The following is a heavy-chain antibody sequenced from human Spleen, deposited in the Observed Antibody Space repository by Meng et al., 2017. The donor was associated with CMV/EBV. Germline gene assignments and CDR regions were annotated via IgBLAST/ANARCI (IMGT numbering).Heavy chain of an antibody. D-gene: IGHD3-3*01. J-gene: IGHJ4*02. CDR2: VSSNGGIS. CDR1: GFTVNNYV. Sequence: GESLKISCAASGFTVNNYVMYWVRQAPGKGLEYVSAVSSNGGISFYVDSVKGRFTISRDNSKKTLYLQMSSLRPEDTAIYYCARDGSDFWNGYYTRYYFDHWGQGTLVTVSS. V-gene: IGHV3-64*02. CDR3: ARDGSDFWNGYYTRYYFDH.